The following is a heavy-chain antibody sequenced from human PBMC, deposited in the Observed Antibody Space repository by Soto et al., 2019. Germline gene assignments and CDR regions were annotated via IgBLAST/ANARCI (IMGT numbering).Heavy chain of an antibody. D-gene: IGHD3-3*02. CDR2: TYYRSKWYN. V-gene: IGHV6-1*01. J-gene: IGHJ1*01. CDR3: ARDLSGFFQH. Sequence: PSQTLSLTCAISGDSVFSNSAAWNWIRQSPSRGLEWLGRTYYRSKWYNDYAGSVRSRITINPDISKNQFSLHLNSVTPDDTAVYYCARDLSGFFQHWGLGTLVTVSS. CDR1: GDSVFSNSAA.